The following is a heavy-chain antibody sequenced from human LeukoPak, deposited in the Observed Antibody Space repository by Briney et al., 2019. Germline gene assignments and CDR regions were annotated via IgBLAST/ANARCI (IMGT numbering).Heavy chain of an antibody. J-gene: IGHJ3*02. V-gene: IGHV3-21*01. CDR3: ARDVGASAPDAFDI. CDR2: ISSSSNYI. D-gene: IGHD1-26*01. Sequence: GGSLRLSCAASGFTFSTYNMNWVRQAPGKGLEWVSSISSSSNYIYYADSVKGRLTIPRHNAKNSLYLQMNRLRAEDTDVYYCARDVGASAPDAFDIWGQGTMVTVSS. CDR1: GFTFSTYN.